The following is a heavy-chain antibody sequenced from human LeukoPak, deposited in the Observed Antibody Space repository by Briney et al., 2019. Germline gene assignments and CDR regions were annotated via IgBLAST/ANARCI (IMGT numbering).Heavy chain of an antibody. V-gene: IGHV1-18*04. CDR2: ISAYNGNT. J-gene: IGHJ4*02. CDR1: GYTFTGYY. CDR3: AREVPYDSSRYYQPFDY. Sequence: ASVKVSCKASGYTFTGYYMHWVRQAPGQGLEWMGWISAYNGNTNYAQKLQGRVTMTTDTSTSTAYMELRSLRSDDTAVYYCAREVPYDSSRYYQPFDYWGQGTLVTVSS. D-gene: IGHD3-22*01.